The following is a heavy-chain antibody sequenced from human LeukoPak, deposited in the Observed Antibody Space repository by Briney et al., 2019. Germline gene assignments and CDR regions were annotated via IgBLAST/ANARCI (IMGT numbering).Heavy chain of an antibody. CDR3: AKDLTVVGSAWFDP. Sequence: GGSLRLSCAASGFMFDEYAMHWVRHAPGKGLEWVSLIGGDGGTTYHVDSVKGRFTISRDNIKNSLYLQMNSLRSEDTALYYCAKDLTVVGSAWFDPWGQGTLVTVSS. J-gene: IGHJ5*02. D-gene: IGHD2-2*01. CDR2: IGGDGGTT. V-gene: IGHV3-43*02. CDR1: GFMFDEYA.